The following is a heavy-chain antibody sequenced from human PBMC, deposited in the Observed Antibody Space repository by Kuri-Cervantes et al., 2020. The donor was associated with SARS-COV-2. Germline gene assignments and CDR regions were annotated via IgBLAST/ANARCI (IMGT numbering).Heavy chain of an antibody. D-gene: IGHD5-12*01. CDR3: TTLRGSRY. CDR2: ISSSSSYI. CDR1: GFTFSSYS. J-gene: IGHJ4*02. Sequence: GESLKISCAASGFTFSSYSMNWVRQAPGKGLEWVSSISSSSSYIYYADSVKGRFTISRDNAKNSLYLQMNSLKTEDTAVYYCTTLRGSRYWGQGTLVTVSS. V-gene: IGHV3-21*03.